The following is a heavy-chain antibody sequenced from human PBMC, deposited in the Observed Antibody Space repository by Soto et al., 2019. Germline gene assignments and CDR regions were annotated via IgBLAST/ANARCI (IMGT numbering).Heavy chain of an antibody. V-gene: IGHV3-23*01. D-gene: IGHD5-12*01. J-gene: IGHJ6*02. Sequence: PGGSLRLSCAASGFTVSSYAMSWVRQDPGKGLEWVSAISGSGGSTYYADSVKGRFTISRDNSKNTLYLQMNSLRAEDTAVYYCAKVPTDIAPPRPYYYYGMDVWGQGTTVTVSS. CDR2: ISGSGGST. CDR1: GFTVSSYA. CDR3: AKVPTDIAPPRPYYYYGMDV.